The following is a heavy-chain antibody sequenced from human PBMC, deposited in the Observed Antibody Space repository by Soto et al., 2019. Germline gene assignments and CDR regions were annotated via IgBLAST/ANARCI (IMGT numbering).Heavy chain of an antibody. CDR2: ISSNSDIT. CDR1: GFRFSDHS. Sequence: LVESGGGLVYPGGSLRLSCEGSGFRFSDHSMNWVRQAPGKGLQWISYISSNSDITYYADSVKGRFTVSRDNANNALFLRMNSLRDDDTATYYCARLPKGSLVTAWGQGARVTVSS. V-gene: IGHV3-48*02. CDR3: ARLPKGSLVTA. J-gene: IGHJ4*02. D-gene: IGHD2-21*02.